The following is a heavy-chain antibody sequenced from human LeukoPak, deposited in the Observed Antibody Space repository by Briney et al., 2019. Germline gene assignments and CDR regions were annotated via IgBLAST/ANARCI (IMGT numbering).Heavy chain of an antibody. V-gene: IGHV4-61*02. D-gene: IGHD2-2*01. Sequence: PSQTLSLTCTVSGGSISSGSYYWSWIRQPAGKGLEWIGRIYTSGSTNYNPSLKSRVTISVDTSKNQFSLKLSSVTAADTAVYYCAREPLYCSSTSCYWDRGPNDAFGIWGQGTMVTVSS. J-gene: IGHJ3*02. CDR3: AREPLYCSSTSCYWDRGPNDAFGI. CDR1: GGSISSGSYY. CDR2: IYTSGST.